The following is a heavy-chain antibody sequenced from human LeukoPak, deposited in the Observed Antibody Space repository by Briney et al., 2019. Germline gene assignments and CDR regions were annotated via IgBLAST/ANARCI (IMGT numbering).Heavy chain of an antibody. Sequence: SETLSLTCTVSGGSISSSSYYWSWIRQPPGKGLEWIGYIYYSGSTNYNPSLKSRVTISVDTSKNQFSLKLSSVTAADTAVYYCARQTSQIWSGSMAGQYYFDYWGQGTLVTVSS. CDR3: ARQTSQIWSGSMAGQYYFDY. V-gene: IGHV4-61*05. CDR1: GGSISSSSYY. D-gene: IGHD3-3*01. J-gene: IGHJ4*02. CDR2: IYYSGST.